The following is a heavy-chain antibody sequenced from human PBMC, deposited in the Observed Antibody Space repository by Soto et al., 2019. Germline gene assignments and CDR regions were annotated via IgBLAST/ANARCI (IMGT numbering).Heavy chain of an antibody. CDR2: IIPIFGTA. V-gene: IGHV1-69*13. Sequence: SVKVSCKASGGTFSSYAISWVRQAPGQGLEWMGGIIPIFGTANYAQKFQGRVTITADESTSTAYMELSSLRSEDTAVYYCARETTVVTPGWFDPWGQGTLVTVSS. J-gene: IGHJ5*02. CDR3: ARETTVVTPGWFDP. D-gene: IGHD4-17*01. CDR1: GGTFSSYA.